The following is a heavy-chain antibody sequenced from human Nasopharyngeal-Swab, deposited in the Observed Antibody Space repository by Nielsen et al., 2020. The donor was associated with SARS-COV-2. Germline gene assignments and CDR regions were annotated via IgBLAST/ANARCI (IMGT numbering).Heavy chain of an antibody. Sequence: ASVKVSCKASGYSFTSYYMHWVRQAPGQGLEWMGIINPSGGSTSYAQKFQGRVTMTRDTSTSTVYMELSSLRSEDTAVYYCARVLGATDGMDVRGQGTTVTVSS. J-gene: IGHJ6*02. CDR1: GYSFTSYY. D-gene: IGHD1-26*01. CDR2: INPSGGST. V-gene: IGHV1-46*01. CDR3: ARVLGATDGMDV.